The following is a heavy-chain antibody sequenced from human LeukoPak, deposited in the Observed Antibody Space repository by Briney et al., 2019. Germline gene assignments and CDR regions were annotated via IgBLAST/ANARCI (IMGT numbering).Heavy chain of an antibody. CDR3: ARGAVAVDY. V-gene: IGHV4-39*01. CDR2: IYYSGST. CDR1: GGSISSSSYY. J-gene: IGHJ4*02. D-gene: IGHD6-19*01. Sequence: SQTLSLTCTVSGGSISSSSYYWGWIRQPPGKGLEWIGSIYYSGSTYYNPSLKSRVTISVDTSKNQFSLKLSSVTAADTAVYYCARGAVAVDYWGQGTLVTVSS.